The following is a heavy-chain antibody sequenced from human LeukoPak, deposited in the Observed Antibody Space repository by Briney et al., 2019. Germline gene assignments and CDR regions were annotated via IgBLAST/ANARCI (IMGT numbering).Heavy chain of an antibody. CDR2: IRSSSTRI. CDR1: GFPFSSYS. Sequence: QSGGFPRLSCEASGFPFSSYSMNWVRQAPGKGLEWDSYIRSSSTRIYYADSVKGRFTVSRDNAKNSMYLQMTSLRAEDTAVYYCARVNKPADYEYYGLDVWGQGTTVTISS. V-gene: IGHV3-48*01. D-gene: IGHD1/OR15-1a*01. CDR3: ARVNKPADYEYYGLDV. J-gene: IGHJ6*02.